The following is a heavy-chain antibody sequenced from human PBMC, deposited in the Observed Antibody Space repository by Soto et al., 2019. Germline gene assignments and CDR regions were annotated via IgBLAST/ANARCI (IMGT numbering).Heavy chain of an antibody. CDR2: ISYSGST. CDR3: ARGVLH. V-gene: IGHV4-31*03. CDR1: GGSISSGGYY. Sequence: QVQLQESGPGLVQPSQTLSLTCTVSGGSISSGGYYWSWIRQHPGTRLEWIGHISYSGSTYYNTSLKSRVTISVDTSRNQFSLIVNSVTAADQVMYYCARGVLHWGQGTLVTVSS. J-gene: IGHJ4*01.